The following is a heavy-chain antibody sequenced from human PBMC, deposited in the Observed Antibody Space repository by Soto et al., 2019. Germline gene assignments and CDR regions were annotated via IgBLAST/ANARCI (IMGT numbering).Heavy chain of an antibody. CDR1: GFSIKTYW. Sequence: PGGSLRLSCEASGFSIKTYWMHWVRQAPGKGLVWVSVINSAGTNTAYADSVKGRFTISRDNAKNTLYLQMNSLGPEDTAVYYCARPWGESTSVDYWGQGTLVTVSS. V-gene: IGHV3-74*01. CDR3: ARPWGESTSVDY. CDR2: INSAGTNT. J-gene: IGHJ4*02. D-gene: IGHD3-16*01.